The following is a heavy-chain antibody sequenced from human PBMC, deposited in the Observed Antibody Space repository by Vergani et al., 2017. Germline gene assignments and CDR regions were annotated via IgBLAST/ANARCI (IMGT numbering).Heavy chain of an antibody. Sequence: QVQLVESGGGEVQPGRSLRLSCSAAGFPFSDYGVHWVRQAPGKGLEWVSVISYDGNKKNYADSVKGRFTISRDNSKNTLYLQMNSLRAEDTAVYYCAKADYDSSGYPDYWGQGTLVTVSS. D-gene: IGHD3-22*01. CDR3: AKADYDSSGYPDY. J-gene: IGHJ4*02. CDR1: GFPFSDYG. V-gene: IGHV3-30*18. CDR2: ISYDGNKK.